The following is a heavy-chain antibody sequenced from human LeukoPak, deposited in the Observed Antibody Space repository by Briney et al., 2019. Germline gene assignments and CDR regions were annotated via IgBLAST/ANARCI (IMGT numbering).Heavy chain of an antibody. CDR1: GFTFSSYA. CDR2: ISGSGGST. CDR3: ARDQSSGTAPMAPLDY. Sequence: PGGSLRLSCAASGFTFSSYAMSWVRQAPGKGLEWVSAISGSGGSTYYADSVKGRFTISRDNSKNTLYLQMNSLRAEDTALYYCARDQSSGTAPMAPLDYWGQGTLVTVSS. V-gene: IGHV3-23*01. J-gene: IGHJ4*02. D-gene: IGHD6-13*01.